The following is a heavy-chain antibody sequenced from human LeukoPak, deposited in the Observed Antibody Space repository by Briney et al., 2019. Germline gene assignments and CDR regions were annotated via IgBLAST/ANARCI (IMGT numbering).Heavy chain of an antibody. J-gene: IGHJ3*01. V-gene: IGHV3-30*04. CDR3: AGGRFYSWELRGAFDV. Sequence: GGSLRLSCAASGFTFSSYTMHWVRQAPGKGLEWVALISYDDSNKYYADSVKGRFTISRDNPANTLYLQMNSLRADDTAVYYCAGGRFYSWELRGAFDVWGQGTMVTVSS. CDR1: GFTFSSYT. D-gene: IGHD1-26*01. CDR2: ISYDDSNK.